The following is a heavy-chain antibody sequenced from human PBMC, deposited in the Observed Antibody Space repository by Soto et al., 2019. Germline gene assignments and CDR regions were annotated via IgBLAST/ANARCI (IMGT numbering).Heavy chain of an antibody. J-gene: IGHJ6*03. CDR2: IYSGGST. D-gene: IGHD5-12*01. CDR1: GFTVSSNY. V-gene: IGHV3-53*04. Sequence: GGSLRLSCAASGFTVSSNYMSWVRQAPGKGLEWVSVIYSGGSTYYADSVKGRFTISRHNSKNTLYLQMNSLRAEDTTVYYCARLNMGGYAQTYYYYMDVWGKGTTVTVSS. CDR3: ARLNMGGYAQTYYYYMDV.